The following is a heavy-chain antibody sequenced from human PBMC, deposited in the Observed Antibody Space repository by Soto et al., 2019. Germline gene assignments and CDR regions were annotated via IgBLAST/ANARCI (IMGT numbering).Heavy chain of an antibody. V-gene: IGHV4-39*01. J-gene: IGHJ6*02. CDR3: ARGEYSSGWDDLSAYYYVMEV. CDR1: GGSISSSRYY. D-gene: IGHD6-19*01. CDR2: MYYSGST. Sequence: ASETLALTCTVSGGSISSSRYYWGWIRQPPGKWLEWIGSMYYSGSTYYNPSLKSRVTISVNTSKNQLSLKLSSVTAADTAVDDCARGEYSSGWDDLSAYYYVMEVLGQGSTVT.